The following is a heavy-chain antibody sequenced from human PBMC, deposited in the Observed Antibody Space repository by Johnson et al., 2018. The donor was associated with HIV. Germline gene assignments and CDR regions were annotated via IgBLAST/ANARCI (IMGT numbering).Heavy chain of an antibody. V-gene: IGHV3-73*01. CDR1: GFTFSGSA. Sequence: EQLVESGGGVVQPGGSLRLSCAASGFTFSGSAMHWVRQASGKGLEWVGRIRSKANSYATAYAASVKGRFTISRDDSKNTAYLQMNSLKTEDTAVYYCTRQQYSSGWYGNAFDIWGQGTMVTVSS. CDR2: IRSKANSYAT. D-gene: IGHD6-19*01. CDR3: TRQQYSSGWYGNAFDI. J-gene: IGHJ3*02.